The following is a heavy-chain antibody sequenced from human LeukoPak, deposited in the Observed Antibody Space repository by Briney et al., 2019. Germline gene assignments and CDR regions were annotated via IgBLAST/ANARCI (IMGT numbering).Heavy chain of an antibody. Sequence: PGGSLRLSCAASGFTFSSYGMHWVRQAPGKGLEWVAVISYDGSNKYYADSVKGRFTISRDNSKNTLYLQMNSLRAEDTAVYYCAKNGDPLWFGELLFWFDYWGQGTLVTVSS. CDR3: AKNGDPLWFGELLFWFDY. CDR2: ISYDGSNK. CDR1: GFTFSSYG. J-gene: IGHJ4*02. D-gene: IGHD3-10*01. V-gene: IGHV3-30*18.